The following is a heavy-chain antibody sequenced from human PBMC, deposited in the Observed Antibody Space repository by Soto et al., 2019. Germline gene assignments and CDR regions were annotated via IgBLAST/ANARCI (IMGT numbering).Heavy chain of an antibody. Sequence: SETLSLTCTVSGGSISSGDYYWSWIRQPPGKGLEWIGYIYYSGSTYYNPSLKSRVTISVDTSKNQFSLKLSSVTAADTAVYYCARVPVDTATFYWGQGTLVTAPQ. CDR1: GGSISSGDYY. D-gene: IGHD5-18*01. CDR3: ARVPVDTATFY. CDR2: IYYSGST. V-gene: IGHV4-30-4*01. J-gene: IGHJ4*02.